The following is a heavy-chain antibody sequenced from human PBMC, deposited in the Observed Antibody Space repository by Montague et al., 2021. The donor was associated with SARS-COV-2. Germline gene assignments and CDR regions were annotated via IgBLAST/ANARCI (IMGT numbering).Heavy chain of an antibody. CDR3: ARGTGPRSITLFGVIISGHVFDI. V-gene: IGHV4-34*01. CDR1: GGSFSGYY. D-gene: IGHD3-3*01. Sequence: SETLSLTCAVYGGSFSGYYWSRIRQPPGKGLEWIGEINHRGSTNYNPSLKSRVIISVDTSKNQFSLKLSPATAADTAVYYCARGTGPRSITLFGVIISGHVFDIWGQGTMVTVSS. J-gene: IGHJ3*02. CDR2: INHRGST.